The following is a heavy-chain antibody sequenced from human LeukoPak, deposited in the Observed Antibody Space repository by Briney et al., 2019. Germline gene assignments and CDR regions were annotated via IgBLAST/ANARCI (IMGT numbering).Heavy chain of an antibody. CDR3: AKAANYDILTGYYLDY. V-gene: IGHV3-23*01. CDR2: ITGGGDTT. D-gene: IGHD3-9*01. J-gene: IGHJ4*02. Sequence: ETLSLTCTVSGYSISSGYYWGWIRQPPGKGLEWVSAITGGGDTTYYADSVKGRFTISRDNSKNTLYLQMNNLRAEDTAIYYCAKAANYDILTGYYLDYWGQGTLVTVSS. CDR1: GYSISSGYY.